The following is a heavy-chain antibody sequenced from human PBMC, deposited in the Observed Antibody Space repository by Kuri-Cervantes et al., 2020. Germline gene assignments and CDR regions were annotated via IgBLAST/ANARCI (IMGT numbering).Heavy chain of an antibody. V-gene: IGHV4-61*01. D-gene: IGHD5-18*01. Sequence: SETLSLTCTVSGGSVSSDTYYWHWIRQPPGRGLEWIGFIYYNGNSNYNPSLKSRVTISVDTSKNQFSLKLTSVTAADTAVYYCARDRLAMVVWGQGALVTVSS. CDR3: ARDRLAMVV. CDR1: GGSVSSDTYY. CDR2: IYYNGNS. J-gene: IGHJ4*02.